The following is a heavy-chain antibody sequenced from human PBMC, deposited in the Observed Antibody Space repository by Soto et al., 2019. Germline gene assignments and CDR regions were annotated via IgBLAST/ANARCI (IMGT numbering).Heavy chain of an antibody. CDR1: GFTFSDYW. J-gene: IGHJ4*02. V-gene: IGHV3-74*01. Sequence: EVQLVESGGGLVQPGGSLRLSCAASGFTFSDYWMHWVRQAPGKGXXWVSRINSDGSSLSYADSVKGRFTISRDNAKXXXXXXXXXXXXXXXXXXXXXXXXXXXXXXFXGNWGQGTLVTVSS. D-gene: IGHD3-10*01. CDR2: INSDGSSL. CDR3: XXXXXXXXXXFXGN.